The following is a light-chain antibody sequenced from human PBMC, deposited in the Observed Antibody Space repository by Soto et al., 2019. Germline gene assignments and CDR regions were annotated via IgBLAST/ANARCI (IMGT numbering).Light chain of an antibody. CDR1: SSNIGNNY. Sequence: QSVLTQPPSVSAAPGQKVTISCSGSSSNIGNNYVSWYQQLPGTAPKLLIYENNKRPSGIPDRFSGSKSGTSATLGITGLPTGDEADYYCGTWDSSLSAGVIGGGTKLTVL. CDR2: ENN. CDR3: GTWDSSLSAGV. V-gene: IGLV1-51*02. J-gene: IGLJ2*01.